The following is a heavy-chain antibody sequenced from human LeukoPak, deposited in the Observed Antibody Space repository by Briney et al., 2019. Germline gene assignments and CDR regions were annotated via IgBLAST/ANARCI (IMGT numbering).Heavy chain of an antibody. CDR2: ISSSGGSI. CDR3: ARDRTAKTPRAFDI. D-gene: IGHD5-18*01. CDR1: GFTFSDYY. V-gene: IGHV3-11*04. Sequence: GGSLRLSCAASGFTFSDYYMSWIRQAPGKGLEWVSYISSSGGSIYYADSVKGRFTISRDNAKNSLYLQMNSLRAEDTAVYYCARDRTAKTPRAFDIWGQGTMVTVSS. J-gene: IGHJ3*02.